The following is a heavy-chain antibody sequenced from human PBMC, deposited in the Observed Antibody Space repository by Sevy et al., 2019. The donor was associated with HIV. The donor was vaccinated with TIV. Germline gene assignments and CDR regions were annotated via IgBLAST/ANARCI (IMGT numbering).Heavy chain of an antibody. D-gene: IGHD3-16*01. CDR2: ISYDGSNK. CDR1: GFTFSSYA. Sequence: GGCLRLSCAASGFTFSSYAMHWVRQAPGKGLEWVAVISYDGSNKYYADSVKGRFTISIDNSKNTLYLQMNSLRAEDTAVYYCARGWVRAPVDYWGQGTLVTVSS. V-gene: IGHV3-30-3*01. J-gene: IGHJ4*02. CDR3: ARGWVRAPVDY.